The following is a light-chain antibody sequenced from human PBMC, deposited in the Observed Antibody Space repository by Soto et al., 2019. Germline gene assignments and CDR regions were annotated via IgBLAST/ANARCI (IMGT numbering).Light chain of an antibody. CDR1: SSDVGGYNS. V-gene: IGLV2-14*01. CDR3: TSYTETTPHYV. J-gene: IGLJ1*01. CDR2: DIS. Sequence: QSALTQPASVSGSPGQSIAISCTGTSSDVGGYNSVSWYQQYPGKAPKLMIHDISNRPSGVSNRFSGSKSGNTASLTISGLQAGDEAEYYCTSYTETTPHYVFGTGTKVTVL.